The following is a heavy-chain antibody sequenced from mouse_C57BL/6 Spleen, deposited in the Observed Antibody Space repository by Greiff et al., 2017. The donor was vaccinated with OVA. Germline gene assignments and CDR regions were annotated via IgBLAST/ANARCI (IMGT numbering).Heavy chain of an antibody. CDR1: GYTFTSYW. J-gene: IGHJ1*03. V-gene: IGHV1-64*01. CDR3: ARRTVVATRYFDV. D-gene: IGHD1-1*01. CDR2: IHPNSGST. Sequence: QVQLQQPGAELVKPGASVKLSCKASGYTFTSYWMHWVKQRPGQGLEWIGMIHPNSGSTNYSEKFKSKATLTVDKSSSTAYMQLSSLTSEDSAVYYCARRTVVATRYFDVWGTGTTVTVSS.